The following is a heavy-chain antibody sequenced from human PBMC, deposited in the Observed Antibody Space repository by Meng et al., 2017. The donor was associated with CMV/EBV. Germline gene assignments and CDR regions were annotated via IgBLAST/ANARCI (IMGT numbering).Heavy chain of an antibody. V-gene: IGHV4-38-2*02. D-gene: IGHD2-2*01. CDR2: IYHSGST. CDR3: ARDQLTGMDV. Sequence: GSLRLSCTVSGYSISSGYYWGWIRQPPGEGLEWIGSIYHSGSTYYNPSLKSRVTISVDTSKNQFSLKLSSVTAADTAVYYCARDQLTGMDVWGQGTTVTVSS. J-gene: IGHJ6*02. CDR1: GYSISSGYY.